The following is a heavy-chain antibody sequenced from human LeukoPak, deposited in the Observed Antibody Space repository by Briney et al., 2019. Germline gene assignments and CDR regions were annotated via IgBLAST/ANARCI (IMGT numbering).Heavy chain of an antibody. CDR1: GGSISSPGYY. CDR3: AREVVLTGTFAFDI. D-gene: IGHD2-21*02. V-gene: IGHV4-31*03. J-gene: IGHJ3*02. Sequence: PSETLSLTCTASGGSISSPGYYCTWVRQFPGKGLEWIGNIYYTGSTHYNPSLKSRVTISIDTSKNQISLNLSSVTDADTAIYYCAREVVLTGTFAFDIWGQGTKVSVSP. CDR2: IYYTGST.